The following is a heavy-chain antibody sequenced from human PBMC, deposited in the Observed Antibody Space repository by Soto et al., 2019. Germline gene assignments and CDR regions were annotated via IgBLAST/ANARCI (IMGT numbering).Heavy chain of an antibody. D-gene: IGHD2-15*01. Sequence: PGGSLRLSCVASGFTFTDFGMHWVRQVPGKGLEWLAIITHDTSNEFYAISVKGRFTISRDISKNTVYLEMSSLRPDDTAIYYCAREGRGIRRCRAGRCSRQLHDHWGQGTQVTVSS. V-gene: IGHV3-30*03. CDR2: ITHDTSNE. CDR3: AREGRGIRRCRAGRCSRQLHDH. CDR1: GFTFTDFG. J-gene: IGHJ4*02.